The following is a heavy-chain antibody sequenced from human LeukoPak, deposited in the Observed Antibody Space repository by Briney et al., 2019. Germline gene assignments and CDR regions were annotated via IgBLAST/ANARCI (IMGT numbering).Heavy chain of an antibody. CDR2: MNPNSGNT. D-gene: IGHD6-19*01. CDR3: ASVAVAGHSFDY. CDR1: GYTFTSYD. J-gene: IGHJ4*02. V-gene: IGHV1-8*01. Sequence: ASVKVSCKASGYTFTSYDINWVRQATGQGLEWMGWMNPNSGNTGYAQKFQGRVTMTRNTSISTAYMELSSLRSEDTAVYYCASVAVAGHSFDYWGQGTLVTASS.